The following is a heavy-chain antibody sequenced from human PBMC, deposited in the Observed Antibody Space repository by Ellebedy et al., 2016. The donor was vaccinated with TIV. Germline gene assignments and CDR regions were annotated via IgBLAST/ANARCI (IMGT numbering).Heavy chain of an antibody. CDR2: IRKTIDGGLT. Sequence: GESLKISXAASGFTFSNAWMSWVRQAPGKGLEWVGRIRKTIDGGLTEYAAPVKGRFTISRDDSQNTLYLQMNSLKTEDTAVYYCLGNDYGDYWGQGTLVTVAS. V-gene: IGHV3-15*01. CDR3: LGNDYGDY. CDR1: GFTFSNAW. D-gene: IGHD3-16*01. J-gene: IGHJ4*02.